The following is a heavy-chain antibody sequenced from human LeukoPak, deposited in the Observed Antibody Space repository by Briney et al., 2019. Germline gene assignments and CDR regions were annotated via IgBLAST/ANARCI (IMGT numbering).Heavy chain of an antibody. Sequence: SETLSLTCTVSGGSISSGSYYWSSIRQPAGKGLEWIGRIYTSRSTNYNPSLQSQVTIWIYPAKNQFSLKLTYVTGADTAVFYCASHIRLQGLRPWGQGTLVTVSS. CDR3: ASHIRLQGLRP. CDR1: GGSISSGSYY. D-gene: IGHD4-11*01. CDR2: IYTSRST. J-gene: IGHJ5*02. V-gene: IGHV4-61*02.